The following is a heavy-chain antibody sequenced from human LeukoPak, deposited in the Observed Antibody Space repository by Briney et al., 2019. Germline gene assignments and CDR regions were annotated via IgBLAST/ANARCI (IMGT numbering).Heavy chain of an antibody. D-gene: IGHD5-18*01. CDR1: GGSISSGGYY. CDR2: IYYTGST. CDR3: ASGRYSYANEC. V-gene: IGHV4-61*08. J-gene: IGHJ4*01. Sequence: TSQTLSLTCAVSGGSISSGGYYWSWIRQPPGKGLEWIGYIYYTGSTNYNPSLKSRLTISLDTSKSQFSLKLSSVTAADTAVYYCASGRYSYANECWGQGTLVTVSS.